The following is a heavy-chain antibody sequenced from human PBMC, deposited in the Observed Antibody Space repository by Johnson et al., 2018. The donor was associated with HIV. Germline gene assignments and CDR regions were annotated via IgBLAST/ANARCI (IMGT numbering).Heavy chain of an antibody. J-gene: IGHJ3*02. D-gene: IGHD3-22*01. V-gene: IGHV3-20*04. CDR1: GFTFDDYG. CDR2: INWNGGST. CDR3: ARDFDTSGSLDAFDI. Sequence: EKLVESGGGVVRPGGSLRLSCAASGFTFDDYGLSWVRQAPGKGLEWVSGINWNGGSTGYADSVKGRFTISRDNAKNSLYLQMNSLRAEDTALYYCARDFDTSGSLDAFDIWGQGTMVTVSS.